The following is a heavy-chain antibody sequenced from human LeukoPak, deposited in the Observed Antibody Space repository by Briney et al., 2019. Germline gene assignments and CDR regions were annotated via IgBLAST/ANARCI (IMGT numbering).Heavy chain of an antibody. D-gene: IGHD3-22*01. V-gene: IGHV4-61*09. CDR1: GGSISSSSYY. CDR3: ARGRVYYDSTGYLI. CDR2: IYTSGS. J-gene: IGHJ3*02. Sequence: SETLSLTCTVSGGSISSSSYYWGWIRQPAGKGLEWIGHIYTSGSTNSNYNPSLKSRVTMSVDTSKNQFSLKLNSVTAADTAVYYCARGRVYYDSTGYLIWGQGTMVTVSS.